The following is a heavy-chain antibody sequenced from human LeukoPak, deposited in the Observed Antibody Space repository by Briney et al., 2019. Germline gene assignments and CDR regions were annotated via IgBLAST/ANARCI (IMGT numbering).Heavy chain of an antibody. V-gene: IGHV1-18*01. CDR1: GYTFTSYG. Sequence: ASVKVSCKASGYTFTSYGISWVRQAPGQGLEWMGWISAYNGNTNYAQKLQGRVTMTTDTSTSTAYMELRSLRSDDTAVYYCARDLIVVVTADDAFDTWGQGTMVTVSS. D-gene: IGHD2-21*02. CDR3: ARDLIVVVTADDAFDT. J-gene: IGHJ3*02. CDR2: ISAYNGNT.